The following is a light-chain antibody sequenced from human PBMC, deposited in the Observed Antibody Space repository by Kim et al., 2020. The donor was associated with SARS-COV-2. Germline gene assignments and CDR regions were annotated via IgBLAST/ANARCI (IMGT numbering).Light chain of an antibody. CDR3: QQYYGLPQ. CDR2: GAS. Sequence: LSVSPGERATLSCRASQSISSNLAWYQHKPGQAPSLLIYGASTRVTGLPARFSASGSGTEFTLTISSLQSEDFAVYYCQQYYGLPQFGQGTKLEI. CDR1: QSISSN. V-gene: IGKV3-15*01. J-gene: IGKJ2*01.